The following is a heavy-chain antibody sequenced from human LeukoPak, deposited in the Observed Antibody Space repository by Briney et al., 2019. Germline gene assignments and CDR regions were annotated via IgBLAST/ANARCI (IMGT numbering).Heavy chain of an antibody. CDR3: AKDKGWGLDY. J-gene: IGHJ4*02. CDR2: ISGNGGTT. Sequence: PGGSLRLSCAASGFAFNTYGMSWVRQAPGKGLEWVSAISGNGGTTYYADSVKGRFTISRDNSKSTLYLKMSSLGAEDTAVYYCAKDKGWGLDYWGQGTLVTVSS. CDR1: GFAFNTYG. V-gene: IGHV3-23*01. D-gene: IGHD1-26*01.